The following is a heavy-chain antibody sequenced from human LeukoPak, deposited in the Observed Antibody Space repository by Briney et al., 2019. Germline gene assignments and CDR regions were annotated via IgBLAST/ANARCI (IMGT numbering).Heavy chain of an antibody. J-gene: IGHJ4*02. Sequence: SETLSLTCTVSGGSISSSSYYWGWIRQPPGKGLEWIGTIYYSGSTFSNPSLKSRVNISIDESKNHLYLNLASVTAADTAVYYCSRESGPFCPFGHWGQGTLVAVTS. D-gene: IGHD1-26*01. CDR1: GGSISSSSYY. CDR3: SRESGPFCPFGH. V-gene: IGHV4-39*07. CDR2: IYYSGST.